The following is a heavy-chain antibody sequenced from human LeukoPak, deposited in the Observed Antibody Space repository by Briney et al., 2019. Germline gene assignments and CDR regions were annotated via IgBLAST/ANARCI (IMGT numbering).Heavy chain of an antibody. J-gene: IGHJ4*02. V-gene: IGHV4-59*01. CDR2: IFYSGTT. Sequence: SETLSLTCTVSGGSISSYYWSWIRQPPGKGLEWIGFIFYSGTTNYNPSLKSRVTISVDTSKNQFSLKLSSVTAADTAVYYCARDGEQQLADAFDYWGQGTLVTVSS. CDR1: GGSISSYY. CDR3: ARDGEQQLADAFDY. D-gene: IGHD6-13*01.